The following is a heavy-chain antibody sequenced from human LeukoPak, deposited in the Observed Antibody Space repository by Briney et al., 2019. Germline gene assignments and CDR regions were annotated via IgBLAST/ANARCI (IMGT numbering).Heavy chain of an antibody. D-gene: IGHD1-26*01. CDR1: GFTFSSYS. CDR3: ARAPRVLSGGIGHYYMDV. V-gene: IGHV3-21*01. Sequence: GGSLRLSCAAAGFTFSSYSMIWVRQAPGKGPEWVASISGRSVYIYYADSVRGRFIISRDDAKNSLYLQMNSLRAEDTAVYYCARAPRVLSGGIGHYYMDVWGKGATVTVSS. CDR2: ISGRSVYI. J-gene: IGHJ6*03.